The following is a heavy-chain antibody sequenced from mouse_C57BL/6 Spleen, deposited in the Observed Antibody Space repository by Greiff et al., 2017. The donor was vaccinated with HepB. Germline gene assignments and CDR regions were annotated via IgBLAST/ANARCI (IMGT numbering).Heavy chain of an antibody. Sequence: EVMLVESGGDLVKPGGSLKLSCAASGFTFSSYGMSWVRQTPDKRLEWVATISSGGSYTYYPDSVKGRFTISRDNAKNTLYLQMSSLKSEDTAMYYCASLGTTAYWGQGTLVTVSA. V-gene: IGHV5-6*01. CDR1: GFTFSSYG. J-gene: IGHJ3*01. D-gene: IGHD2-13*01. CDR2: ISSGGSYT. CDR3: ASLGTTAY.